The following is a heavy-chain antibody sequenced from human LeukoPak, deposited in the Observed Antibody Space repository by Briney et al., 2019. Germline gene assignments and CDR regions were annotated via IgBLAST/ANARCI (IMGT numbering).Heavy chain of an antibody. Sequence: ETLSLTCAVSGGPLTSYYWSWVRQAPGKGLEWVSVIYSGGSTYYADSVKGRFTISRDNSKNTLYLQMNSLRAEDTAVYYCARETMILPAFDIWGQGTMVTVSS. CDR1: GGPLTSYY. D-gene: IGHD3-22*01. V-gene: IGHV3-53*01. J-gene: IGHJ3*02. CDR2: IYSGGST. CDR3: ARETMILPAFDI.